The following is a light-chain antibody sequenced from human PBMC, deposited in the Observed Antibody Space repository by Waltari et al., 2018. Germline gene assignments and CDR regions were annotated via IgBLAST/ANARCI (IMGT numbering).Light chain of an antibody. CDR1: QSVNSN. J-gene: IGKJ1*01. CDR2: GAS. Sequence: ETVMTQSPATLSVSPGERATLSCRASQSVNSNLAWYQPKPGQAPRLLIYGASTRATGIPARFSGSGSGTEFTLTISSLQSEDFAVYYCQQYNNWPPRTFGQGTKVEIK. V-gene: IGKV3-15*01. CDR3: QQYNNWPPRT.